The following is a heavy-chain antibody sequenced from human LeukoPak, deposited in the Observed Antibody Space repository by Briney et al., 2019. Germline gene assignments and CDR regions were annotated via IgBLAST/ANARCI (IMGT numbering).Heavy chain of an antibody. J-gene: IGHJ4*02. V-gene: IGHV4-39*01. Sequence: PSETLSLTCTVSGGSINSGTFYWGWIRQPPGKGLEWIGSMYYDGSSYYNPSLKSRVTTSVDTSKSQFSLKLTSVTAADTAVYFCARRSDSGSDDGEDYFDYWGQGTLVTVSS. D-gene: IGHD1-26*01. CDR1: GGSINSGTFY. CDR3: ARRSDSGSDDGEDYFDY. CDR2: MYYDGSS.